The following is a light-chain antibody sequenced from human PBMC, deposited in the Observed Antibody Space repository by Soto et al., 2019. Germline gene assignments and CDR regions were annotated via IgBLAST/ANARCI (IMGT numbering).Light chain of an antibody. CDR3: MQSQKSPYT. CDR2: LGS. J-gene: IGKJ2*01. Sequence: DIVLTQSPLSLPVTPGEPASISCRSRQSLQHPNGHNYLDWYLQKPGQSPQLLIYLGSNRASGVPYRFSGSGSGRDFTLHISRVEAEDVGVFFCMQSQKSPYTFGQGTKLEIK. CDR1: QSLQHPNGHNY. V-gene: IGKV2-28*01.